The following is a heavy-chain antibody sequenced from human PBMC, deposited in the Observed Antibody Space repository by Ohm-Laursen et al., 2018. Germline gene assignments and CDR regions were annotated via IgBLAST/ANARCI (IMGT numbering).Heavy chain of an antibody. CDR3: ARGPSGTATIG. Sequence: SLRLSCAASGFTVGNNYMSWVRQAPGKGLEWVSFIYSGGSTYYADSVKGRFTISSDNSKNTLYLQMNSLRAEDTAVYYCARGPSGTATIGRGQGTLVTVSS. CDR1: GFTVGNNY. D-gene: IGHD5-24*01. J-gene: IGHJ4*02. CDR2: IYSGGST. V-gene: IGHV3-66*01.